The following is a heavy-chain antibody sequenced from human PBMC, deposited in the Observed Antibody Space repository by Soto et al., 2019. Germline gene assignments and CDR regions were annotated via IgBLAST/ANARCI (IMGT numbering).Heavy chain of an antibody. D-gene: IGHD3-9*01. CDR2: ISGGGGSK. CDR1: GFTFSSYA. V-gene: IGHV3-23*01. Sequence: EVQLLESGGGLVQPGGSLRLSCAASGFTFSSYAMSWVRQAPGKGLEWVSAISGGGGSKYYADSVKGRFTISRDNAKNPLHLQMNNLRAEDTAVNYCAQGVDILTGPFDYWGQG. CDR3: AQGVDILTGPFDY. J-gene: IGHJ4*02.